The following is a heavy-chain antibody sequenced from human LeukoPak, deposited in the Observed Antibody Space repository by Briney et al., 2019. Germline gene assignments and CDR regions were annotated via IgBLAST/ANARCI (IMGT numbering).Heavy chain of an antibody. CDR1: GYTFTGYC. Sequence: ASVKVSCKASGYTFTGYCMHWVRQAPGQGLEWMGWINPNSGGTNYAQKFQGRVTMTRDTSISTAYMELSRLRSDDTAVYYCARGGDYVDYYYYGMDVWGQGTTVTVSS. D-gene: IGHD2-21*02. V-gene: IGHV1-2*02. CDR2: INPNSGGT. J-gene: IGHJ6*02. CDR3: ARGGDYVDYYYYGMDV.